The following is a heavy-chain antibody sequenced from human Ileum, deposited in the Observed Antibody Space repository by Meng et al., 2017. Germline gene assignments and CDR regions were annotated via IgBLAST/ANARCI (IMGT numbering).Heavy chain of an antibody. D-gene: IGHD1-26*01. CDR2: CYYSGST. CDR1: GGANSSNSYC. Sequence: LRHEVGPGRVKLSETLSLTCTVSGGANSSNSYCWGWIRQPPGKGLEWSGGCYYSGSTYYKSALKTRVTISGDTSKNQFSLKLSSVTAADTAVYYCATCRRGRPWFDPWGQGTLVTVSS. J-gene: IGHJ5*02. CDR3: ATCRRGRPWFDP. V-gene: IGHV4-39*07.